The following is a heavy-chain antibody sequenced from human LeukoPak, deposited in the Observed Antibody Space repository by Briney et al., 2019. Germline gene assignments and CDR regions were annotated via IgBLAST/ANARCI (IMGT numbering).Heavy chain of an antibody. CDR2: IIPIFGTA. V-gene: IGHV1-69*13. CDR3: ARGLYSMTTVTALGY. Sequence: SVKVSCKASGCTFTSYGISWVRQAPGQGLEWMGGIIPIFGTANYAQKFQGRVTITADESTSTAYMELSSLRSEDTAVYYCARGLYSMTTVTALGYWGQGTLVTVSS. CDR1: GCTFTSYG. J-gene: IGHJ4*02. D-gene: IGHD4-17*01.